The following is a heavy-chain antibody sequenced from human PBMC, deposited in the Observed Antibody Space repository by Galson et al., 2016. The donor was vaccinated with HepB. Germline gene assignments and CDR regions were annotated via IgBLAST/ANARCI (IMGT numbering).Heavy chain of an antibody. CDR3: ARDRGQLYLRDAFDI. D-gene: IGHD1-1*01. Sequence: SLRLSCAASGFSFSHYAMHWVRQAPGKGLEWVSIISYHGPNKYYADSVKGRFTISRDNSKNTLYLQMNSLRSEDTAVYYCARDRGQLYLRDAFDIWGQGTIVTVSS. CDR1: GFSFSHYA. J-gene: IGHJ3*02. V-gene: IGHV3-30-3*01. CDR2: ISYHGPNK.